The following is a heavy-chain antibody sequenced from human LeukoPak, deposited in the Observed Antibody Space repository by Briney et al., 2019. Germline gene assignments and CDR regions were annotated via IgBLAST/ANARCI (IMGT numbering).Heavy chain of an antibody. Sequence: GGSLRLSCAASGFTFSSYAMHWVRQAPGKGLEWVAVISYDGSNKYYADSVKGRFTISRDNSKNTLYLQMNSLRAEDTAVYYCARVRDQRYYDFWSGYYWANYYYGMDVWGQGTTVTVSS. D-gene: IGHD3-3*01. J-gene: IGHJ6*02. CDR3: ARVRDQRYYDFWSGYYWANYYYGMDV. V-gene: IGHV3-30-3*01. CDR1: GFTFSSYA. CDR2: ISYDGSNK.